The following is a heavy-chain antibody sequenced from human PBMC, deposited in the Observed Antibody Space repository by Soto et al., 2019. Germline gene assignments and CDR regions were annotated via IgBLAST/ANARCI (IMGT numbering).Heavy chain of an antibody. CDR2: ISWSGGTT. CDR1: GFTYNNYA. CDR3: AKDGAPSDASGYYDYFYYYGMDV. D-gene: IGHD3-22*01. V-gene: IGHV3-23*01. Sequence: GGSLRLSCAASGFTYNNYAMSWVRQAPGKGLEWVSAISWSGGTTYYADSVKGRFTISRDNSKNTLYLQMNGLRAEDTAVYYCAKDGAPSDASGYYDYFYYYGMDVWGQGTTVTVS. J-gene: IGHJ6*02.